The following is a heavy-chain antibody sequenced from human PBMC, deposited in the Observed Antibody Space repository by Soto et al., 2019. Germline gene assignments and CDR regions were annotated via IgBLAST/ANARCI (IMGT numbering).Heavy chain of an antibody. CDR1: GYTFTSDG. J-gene: IGHJ2*01. D-gene: IGHD3-10*01. CDR3: ARDREFGRYFGL. CDR2: ISAYNVNT. Sequence: QVQLMPSGTEVKKPGASVKVSCKASGYTFTSDGISWVRQAPGQGLAWMGWISAYNVNTNYAQKLQGRVTMTTDTSTSTAYMELRSLRSDDTAVYYCARDREFGRYFGLWGRGTLVTVSS. V-gene: IGHV1-18*01.